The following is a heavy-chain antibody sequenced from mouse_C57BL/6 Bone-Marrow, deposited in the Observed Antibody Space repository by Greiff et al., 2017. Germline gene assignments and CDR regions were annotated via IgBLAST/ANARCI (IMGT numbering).Heavy chain of an antibody. CDR3: ARRFYSGYFDY. D-gene: IGHD2-12*01. CDR2: ISGGGGNT. J-gene: IGHJ2*01. Sequence: DVMLVESGGGLVKPGGSLKLSCAASGFTFSSYTMSWVRQTPEQRLEWVATISGGGGNTYYPDSVKGRFTITRDNATNTLYLQLSSLTSEDTALXYCARRFYSGYFDYWGQGTTLTVSS. CDR1: GFTFSSYT. V-gene: IGHV5-9*01.